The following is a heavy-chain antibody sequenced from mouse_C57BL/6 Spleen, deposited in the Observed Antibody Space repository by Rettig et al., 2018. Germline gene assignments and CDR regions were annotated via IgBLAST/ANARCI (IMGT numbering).Heavy chain of an antibody. J-gene: IGHJ3*01. D-gene: IGHD1-1*01. CDR3: ARSHYGSSWAY. V-gene: IGHV1-53*01. Sequence: EKFKSKATLTVDKSSSTAYMQLSSLTSEDSAVYYCARSHYGSSWAYWGQGTLVTVSA.